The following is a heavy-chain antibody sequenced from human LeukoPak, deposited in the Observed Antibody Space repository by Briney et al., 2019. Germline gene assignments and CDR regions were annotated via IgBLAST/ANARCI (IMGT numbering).Heavy chain of an antibody. CDR1: GFIFSSYS. CDR2: ISSGGTKI. D-gene: IGHD6-13*01. V-gene: IGHV3-21*01. Sequence: GGSLRPSCEASGFIFSSYSINWVRQAPGKGLEWVSSISSGGTKIYYADSVKGRFTISRDDVKKSVYLQMNSLRVEDTAVYYCARDFLAAGDYWGQGTQVTVSS. J-gene: IGHJ4*02. CDR3: ARDFLAAGDY.